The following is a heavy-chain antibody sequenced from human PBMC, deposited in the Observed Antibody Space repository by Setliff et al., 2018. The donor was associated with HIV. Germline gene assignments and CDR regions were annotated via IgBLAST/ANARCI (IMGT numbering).Heavy chain of an antibody. CDR2: IYYSGFT. CDR3: ARGYSSRRPAYDI. D-gene: IGHD6-19*01. V-gene: IGHV4-59*03. Sequence: SETLSLTCSVSGGSIDIFYWTWIRQAPGKELEWIGSIYYSGFTSYNPSLNSRVSASVDTSKNQFSLNLTSVTAADTAVYYCARGYSSRRPAYDIWGQGTMVTVSS. J-gene: IGHJ3*02. CDR1: GGSIDIFY.